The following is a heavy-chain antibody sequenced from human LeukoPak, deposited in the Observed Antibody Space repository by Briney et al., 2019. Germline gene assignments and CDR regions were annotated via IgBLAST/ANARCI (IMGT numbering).Heavy chain of an antibody. CDR3: ARVHLGGDYFDY. Sequence: SETLSLTCTVSGGSISSSSYYWGWIRQPPGKGLAWIGSIYYSGSTYYNPSLKSRVTISVDTSKNQFSLKLSSVTAADTAVYYCARVHLGGDYFDYWGQGTLVTVSS. V-gene: IGHV4-39*07. CDR2: IYYSGST. CDR1: GGSISSSSYY. D-gene: IGHD3-16*01. J-gene: IGHJ4*02.